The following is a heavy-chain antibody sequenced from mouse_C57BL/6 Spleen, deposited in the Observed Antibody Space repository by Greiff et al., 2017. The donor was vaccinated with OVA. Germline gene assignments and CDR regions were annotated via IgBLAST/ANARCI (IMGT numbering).Heavy chain of an antibody. Sequence: VQLQQSGPELVKPGASVKISCKASGYAFSSSWMNWVKQRPGKGLEWIGRIYPGDGDTNYNGKFKGKATLTADKSSSTAYMQLSSLASDDSAVYFCAGGGCGSSYDYWGKGTTLTVSS. D-gene: IGHD1-1*01. CDR2: IYPGDGDT. V-gene: IGHV1-82*01. CDR1: GYAFSSSW. J-gene: IGHJ2*01. CDR3: AGGGCGSSYDY.